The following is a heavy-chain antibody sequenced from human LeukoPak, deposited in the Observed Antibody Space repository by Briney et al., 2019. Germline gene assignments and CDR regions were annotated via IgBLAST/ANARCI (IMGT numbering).Heavy chain of an antibody. D-gene: IGHD3-3*01. J-gene: IGHJ5*02. CDR3: ARSSYYDFWSGYYANWFDP. V-gene: IGHV4-38-2*01. Sequence: SETLSLTCAVSGYSISSGYYGGWSRQPPGKGVGWIGSIYHSGSTYYNRSLKSRINISVDTSKNQFSLKLSSVTAADTAVYYCARSSYYDFWSGYYANWFDPWGQGTLVTVSS. CDR1: GYSISSGYY. CDR2: IYHSGST.